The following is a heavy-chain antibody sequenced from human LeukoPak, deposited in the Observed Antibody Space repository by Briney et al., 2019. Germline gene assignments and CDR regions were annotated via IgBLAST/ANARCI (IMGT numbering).Heavy chain of an antibody. D-gene: IGHD2-8*02. Sequence: GGSLRLSCAASGFTFSDSYMHWVRQASGKGLEWVGLIRTKTRNYAATYAESVKGRFTISRDDSKNTAYLQMNSLKMEDTAVYYCTRQNCTGGSCSYVDCWGQGTLVTVSS. CDR3: TRQNCTGGSCSYVDC. J-gene: IGHJ4*02. CDR2: IRTKTRNYAA. CDR1: GFTFSDSY. V-gene: IGHV3-73*01.